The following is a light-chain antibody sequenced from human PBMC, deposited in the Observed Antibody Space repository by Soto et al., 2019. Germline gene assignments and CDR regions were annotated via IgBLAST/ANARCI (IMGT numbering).Light chain of an antibody. Sequence: QSVLTQPASVSGSPGQSLTISCTGTSSDVGGYNYVSWYQQHPGKAPKLMIYDVSNRPSWVANRFSGSKSGNTASLTISGLQADDEADYYCSSYTSSSGPYVFGNGTKLTVL. CDR3: SSYTSSSGPYV. V-gene: IGLV2-14*01. J-gene: IGLJ1*01. CDR2: DVS. CDR1: SSDVGGYNY.